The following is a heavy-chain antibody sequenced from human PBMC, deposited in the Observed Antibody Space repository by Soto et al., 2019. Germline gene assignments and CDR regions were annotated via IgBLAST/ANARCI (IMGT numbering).Heavy chain of an antibody. V-gene: IGHV3-48*01. CDR1: GFTFSSYS. D-gene: IGHD3-3*01. CDR2: ISSSSSTI. CDR3: AKLRFLEWLLPNDAFDI. Sequence: PGGSLRLSCAASGFTFSSYSMNWVRQAPGKGLEWVSYISSSSSTIYYADSVKGRFTISRDNSKNTLYLQMNSLRAEDTAVYYCAKLRFLEWLLPNDAFDIWGQGTMVTVSS. J-gene: IGHJ3*02.